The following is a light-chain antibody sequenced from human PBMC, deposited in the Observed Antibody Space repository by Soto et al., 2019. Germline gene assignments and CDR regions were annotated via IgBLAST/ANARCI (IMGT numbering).Light chain of an antibody. J-gene: IGLJ1*01. CDR1: SSDVGGYNF. CDR3: SSYTSSSILYV. Sequence: SVLTQPASVYGSPGQSITISCTGTSSDVGGYNFVSWYQHHPGKAPKLMIYDVSNRPSGVSNRFSGSKSGNTASLTISGLQAEDEADYYCSSYTSSSILYVFGTGTKVTVL. V-gene: IGLV2-14*03. CDR2: DVS.